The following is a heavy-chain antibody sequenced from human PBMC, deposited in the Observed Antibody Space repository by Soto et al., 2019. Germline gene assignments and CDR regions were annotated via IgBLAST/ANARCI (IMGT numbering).Heavy chain of an antibody. Sequence: QVQLQESGPGLVKPSETLSLTCSVSGDSVSRGSHSWTWTRQPPGKGLEFLGYIYYPGSTNYNPSLKSRVTISVDTSKNQISLNLTSVTTADTAVYYCARTSTGYGHGDYLGHGILVTVSS. V-gene: IGHV4-61*01. D-gene: IGHD2-15*01. CDR3: ARTSTGYGHGDY. J-gene: IGHJ4*01. CDR2: IYYPGST. CDR1: GDSVSRGSHS.